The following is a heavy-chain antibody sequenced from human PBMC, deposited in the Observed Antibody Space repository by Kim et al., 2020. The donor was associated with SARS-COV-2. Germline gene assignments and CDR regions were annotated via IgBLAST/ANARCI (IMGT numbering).Heavy chain of an antibody. CDR3: ARPRGYSGYDYPFYYYYGMDV. J-gene: IGHJ6*02. D-gene: IGHD5-12*01. Sequence: SETLSLTCTVSGGSISSYYWSWIRQPPGKGLEWIGYIYYSGSTNYNPSLKSRVTISVDTSKNQFSLKLSSVTAADTAVYYCARPRGYSGYDYPFYYYYGMDVWGQGTTVTVSS. CDR2: IYYSGST. V-gene: IGHV4-59*13. CDR1: GGSISSYY.